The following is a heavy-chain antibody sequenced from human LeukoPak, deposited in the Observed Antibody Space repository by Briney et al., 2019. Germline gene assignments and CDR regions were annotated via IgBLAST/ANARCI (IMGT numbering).Heavy chain of an antibody. CDR1: GFTFTNYA. Sequence: LSGGSLRLSCAASGFTFTNYAMSWVRQAPGRGLEWVSTISGGGFTTYSADSVKGRFTISRDKSKSLLYLQMNSLRAEDTAVYYCARDVDDYNGLPPFFQHWGQGTLVTVSS. CDR2: ISGGGFTT. CDR3: ARDVDDYNGLPPFFQH. J-gene: IGHJ1*01. V-gene: IGHV3-23*01. D-gene: IGHD4/OR15-4a*01.